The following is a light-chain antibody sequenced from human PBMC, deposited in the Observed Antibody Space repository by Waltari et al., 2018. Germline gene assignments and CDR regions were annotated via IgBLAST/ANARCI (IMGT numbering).Light chain of an antibody. Sequence: QSVLTQPPSASGTLGQRVTISCSGSRSNIGSNVVSWYQQVPGTAPRLIIHSTHQRPSGVPDRFSGSKSGTSAALAISGLQAADEADYYCSAWDDSLNGPVVFGGGTKLTVL. CDR3: SAWDDSLNGPVV. V-gene: IGLV1-44*01. CDR1: RSNIGSNV. CDR2: STH. J-gene: IGLJ2*01.